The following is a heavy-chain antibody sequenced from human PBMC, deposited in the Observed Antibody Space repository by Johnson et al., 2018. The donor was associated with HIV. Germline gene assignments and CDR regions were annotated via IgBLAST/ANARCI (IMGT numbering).Heavy chain of an antibody. D-gene: IGHD5-12*01. CDR1: GFTFSNAW. CDR3: TRHGGYDPRGYVGAFDI. J-gene: IGHJ3*02. V-gene: IGHV3-15*01. CDR2: IKSKTDGGTT. Sequence: EQLEESGGGLVKPGGSLRLSCAASGFTFSNAWMTWVRQAPGKGLEWIGHIKSKTDGGTTDYAALVKGRFTISRDDSKNTADLQMNSLKTEDTAVYYCTRHGGYDPRGYVGAFDIWGQGTMVTVSS.